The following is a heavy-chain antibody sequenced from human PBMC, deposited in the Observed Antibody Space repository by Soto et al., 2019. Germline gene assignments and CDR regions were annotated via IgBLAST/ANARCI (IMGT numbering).Heavy chain of an antibody. D-gene: IGHD3-9*01. J-gene: IGHJ4*02. CDR3: ARGARYFDWLSYFDY. V-gene: IGHV4-31*03. Sequence: SETLSLTCTVSGGSISSGGYYWSWIRQHPGKGLEWIGYIYYSGSTYYNPSLKSRVTISVDTSKNQFSLKLSSVTAVDTAVYYCARGARYFDWLSYFDYWGQGTLVTVS. CDR1: GGSISSGGYY. CDR2: IYYSGST.